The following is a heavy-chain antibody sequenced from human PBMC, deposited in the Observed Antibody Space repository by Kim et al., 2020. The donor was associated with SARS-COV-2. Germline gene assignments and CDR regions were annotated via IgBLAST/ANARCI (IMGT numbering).Heavy chain of an antibody. J-gene: IGHJ4*02. CDR2: ST. Sequence: STYYADSVKGRFTISRDNSKNALYLQMNSLRAEDTAVYYCAKGRFGPTHDWGQGTLVTVSS. V-gene: IGHV3-23*01. CDR3: AKGRFGPTHD. D-gene: IGHD3-10*01.